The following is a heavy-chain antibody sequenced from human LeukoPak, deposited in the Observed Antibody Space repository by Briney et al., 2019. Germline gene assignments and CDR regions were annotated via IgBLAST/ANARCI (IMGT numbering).Heavy chain of an antibody. Sequence: ASVKVSCKASGYTFTGYYMHWVRQAPGQGLEWMGRINPNSGGTNYAQKFQGRVTMTRDTSISTAYMELSRLRSDDTAVCYCARGSGYDFSDYYYYMDVWGKGTTVTVSS. CDR1: GYTFTGYY. CDR2: INPNSGGT. V-gene: IGHV1-2*06. J-gene: IGHJ6*03. D-gene: IGHD5-12*01. CDR3: ARGSGYDFSDYYYYMDV.